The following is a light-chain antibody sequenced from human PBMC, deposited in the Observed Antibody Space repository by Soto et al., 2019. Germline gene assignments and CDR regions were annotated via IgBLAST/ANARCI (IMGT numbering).Light chain of an antibody. V-gene: IGKV1-6*01. CDR1: QGIGND. J-gene: IGKJ1*01. CDR3: LQLYNFSWT. CDR2: AAS. Sequence: AIQLTRSPSSLSASVGDRVTISCRASQGIGNDLAWYQQKPGKAPRLLIFAASNLQSGVPSRFRGSGSGTDFTLTISRLQPEDFATYYCLQLYNFSWTFGQGTKVDIK.